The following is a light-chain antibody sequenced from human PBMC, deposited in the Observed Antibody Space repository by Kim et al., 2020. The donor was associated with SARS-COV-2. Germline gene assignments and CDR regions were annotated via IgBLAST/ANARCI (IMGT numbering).Light chain of an antibody. J-gene: IGKJ1*01. V-gene: IGKV1-5*03. CDR3: QQYNSYSRT. Sequence: DIQMTQSPSTLSASVGDRVTITCRASQSISSWLAWYQQKPGKAPKLLIYKASSIESGVPPRFSGSGSGTEFTLTISSLQPDDFATYYCQQYNSYSRTFGQGTKVDIK. CDR2: KAS. CDR1: QSISSW.